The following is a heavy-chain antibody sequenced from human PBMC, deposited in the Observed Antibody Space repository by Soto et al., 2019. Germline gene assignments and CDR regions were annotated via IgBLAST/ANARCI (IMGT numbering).Heavy chain of an antibody. V-gene: IGHV3-49*04. D-gene: IGHD3-3*01. CDR1: GFTSTDHA. CDR2: TTSHSYGGTT. CDR3: ARDGDCYGMDA. J-gene: IGHJ6*02. Sequence: GGSLRLSCAFSGFTSTDHALTWVRQAPGKGLEWVAFTTSHSYGGTTDYAASVKGRFTISRDDSKSIAYLQMNSLQIADTAIYYCARDGDCYGMDAWGQGTTVTVSS.